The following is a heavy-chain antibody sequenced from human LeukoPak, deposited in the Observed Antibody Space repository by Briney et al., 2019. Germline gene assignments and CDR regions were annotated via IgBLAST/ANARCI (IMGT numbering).Heavy chain of an antibody. CDR1: GFTFSSYG. D-gene: IGHD3/OR15-3a*01. J-gene: IGHJ4*02. CDR2: IRYDGSSQ. Sequence: PGRSLRLSCAASGFTFSSYGMHWVRQAPGKGLEWVAFIRYDGSSQDYADSVKGRFTFSRDNSKNTLYLQMNRLRPEDTAVYYCAKGRDYYFDYWGQGTLVTVSS. CDR3: AKGRDYYFDY. V-gene: IGHV3-30*02.